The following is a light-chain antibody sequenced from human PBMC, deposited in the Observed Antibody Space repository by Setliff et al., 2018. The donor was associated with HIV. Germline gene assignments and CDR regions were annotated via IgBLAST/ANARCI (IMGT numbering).Light chain of an antibody. J-gene: IGLJ1*01. CDR3: QSYDNSLSGLAV. CDR1: NSNIGTTT. CDR2: TNS. Sequence: QSVLTQSPSVSGTPGQRVTISCSGSNSNIGTTTVNWYQRLPGAAPKLLIYTNSHRPSGVPDRFSGSKSGTSASLAISGLQSEDEAEYYCQSYDNSLSGLAVFGTGTKVTVL. V-gene: IGLV1-44*01.